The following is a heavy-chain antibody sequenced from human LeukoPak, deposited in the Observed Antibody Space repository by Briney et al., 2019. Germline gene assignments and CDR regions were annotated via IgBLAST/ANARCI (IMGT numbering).Heavy chain of an antibody. CDR3: ARDGSSSFDYYYYMDV. CDR1: GFTFSSYA. Sequence: GGSLRLSCAASGFTFSSYAMHWVRQAPGKGLEWVAVISYDGSNKYYADSVKGRFTISRDNSKNTLYLQMNSLRAEDTAAYYCARDGSSSFDYYYYMDVWGKGTTVTVSS. J-gene: IGHJ6*03. D-gene: IGHD6-13*01. V-gene: IGHV3-30*04. CDR2: ISYDGSNK.